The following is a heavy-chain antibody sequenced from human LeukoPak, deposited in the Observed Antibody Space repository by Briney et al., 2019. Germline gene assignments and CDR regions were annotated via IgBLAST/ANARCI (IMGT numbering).Heavy chain of an antibody. D-gene: IGHD3-16*01. CDR2: IYYSGSP. V-gene: IGHV4-59*01. CDR1: GGSISSYY. J-gene: IGHJ5*02. Sequence: PSQTLSLTCTVSGGSISSYYWNWIRQPPGKGLEWIGYIYYSGSPNYNPSLKSRVTISVDTSKNQFSLNLTSVTAADTAVYYCARFTPQGYGWGGYNRFDPWGQGTLVTVSS. CDR3: ARFTPQGYGWGGYNRFDP.